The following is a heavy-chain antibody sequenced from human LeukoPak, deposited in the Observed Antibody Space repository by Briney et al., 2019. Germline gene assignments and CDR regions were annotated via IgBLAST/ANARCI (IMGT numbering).Heavy chain of an antibody. V-gene: IGHV4-4*07. CDR2: IYTSGST. Sequence: SETLSLTCTVSGGSFSIYYWSWIRQPAGKGLEYIGRIYTSGSTNYNPSLKSRVTISVDTSKNQFSLKLSSVTAADTAVYYCARRSSGNYYYYYMDVWGKGTTVTISS. D-gene: IGHD3-10*01. J-gene: IGHJ6*03. CDR1: GGSFSIYY. CDR3: ARRSSGNYYYYYMDV.